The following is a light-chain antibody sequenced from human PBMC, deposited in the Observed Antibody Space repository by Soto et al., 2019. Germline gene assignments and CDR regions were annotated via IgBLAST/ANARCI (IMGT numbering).Light chain of an antibody. CDR2: AAS. CDR3: QQLFDSPIT. CDR1: QTISSW. V-gene: IGKV1-5*01. J-gene: IGKJ5*01. Sequence: EIHMTHSPSTLSGSVGDRVTITFRASQTISSWLAWYQVKPGKAPKLLIYAASTLESGVPSRFSATVSGTEFSLTITSLQPEDFATYYCQQLFDSPITFGQGQRREIK.